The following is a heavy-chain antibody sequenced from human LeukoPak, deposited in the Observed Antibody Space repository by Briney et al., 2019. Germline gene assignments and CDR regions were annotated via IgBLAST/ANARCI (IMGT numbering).Heavy chain of an antibody. J-gene: IGHJ5*02. CDR2: IYYSGST. CDR3: ARVVYRRGFDP. V-gene: IGHV4-61*08. D-gene: IGHD2-8*01. CDR1: GGSISSGGYS. Sequence: PSQTLSLTCAVSGGSISSGGYSWSWIRQPPGKGLEWIGYIYYSGSTNYNPSLKSRVTISVDTSKNQFSLKLSSVTAADTAVYYCARVVYRRGFDPWGQGTLVTVSS.